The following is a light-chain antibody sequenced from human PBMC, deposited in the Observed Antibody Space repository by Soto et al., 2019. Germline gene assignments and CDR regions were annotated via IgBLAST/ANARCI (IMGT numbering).Light chain of an antibody. CDR2: AST. CDR1: QGIHNY. Sequence: DIHLTQSPSFVSSSIGDRVTITCRSSQGIHNYLAWYQQKPGFAPRPLVFASTTLHSGVPSRFSGTGSGTEFTLTIDSLPPQDSDPSYCKQSESKILTFGGGT. V-gene: IGKV1-9*01. CDR3: KQSESKILT. J-gene: IGKJ4*01.